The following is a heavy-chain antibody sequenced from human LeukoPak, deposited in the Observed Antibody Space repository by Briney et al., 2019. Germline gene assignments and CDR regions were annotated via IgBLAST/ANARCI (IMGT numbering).Heavy chain of an antibody. CDR3: ARGFTVYSSSSYFDY. CDR2: INHSGST. D-gene: IGHD6-6*01. Sequence: SETLSLTCAVYGGSFSGSYWSWIRQPPGKGLEWIGEINHSGSTNYNPSLNSRVTISVDTSKNQFSLKLSSVTAADTAVYYCARGFTVYSSSSYFDYWGQGTLVTVSS. CDR1: GGSFSGSY. J-gene: IGHJ4*02. V-gene: IGHV4-34*01.